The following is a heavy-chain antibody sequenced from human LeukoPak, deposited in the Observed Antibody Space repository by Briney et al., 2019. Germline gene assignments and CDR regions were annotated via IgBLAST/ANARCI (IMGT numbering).Heavy chain of an antibody. D-gene: IGHD2-21*02. V-gene: IGHV4-59*01. CDR1: GDSISSYY. J-gene: IGHJ5*02. CDR2: IYYSGST. CDR3: AKGGEGNRGGACYLNWFDP. Sequence: KPSETLSLTCTVSGDSISSYYWSWIRQPPGKGLEWIGYIYYSGSTKYNPSLKSRVTISVDTSKNQFSLKLNSVTAADTAVYYCAKGGEGNRGGACYLNWFDPWGQGTLVTVSS.